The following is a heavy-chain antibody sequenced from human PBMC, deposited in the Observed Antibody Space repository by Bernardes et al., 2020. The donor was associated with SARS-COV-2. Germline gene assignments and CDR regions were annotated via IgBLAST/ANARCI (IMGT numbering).Heavy chain of an antibody. CDR2: IIPIFGTA. Sequence: SVKVSCKASGGTFSSYAISWVRQAPGQGLEWMGGIIPIFGTANYAQKFQGRVTITADESTSTAYMELSSLRSEDTAVYYCARESLRSIAAAGTGDCWGQGTLVTVSS. J-gene: IGHJ4*02. V-gene: IGHV1-69*13. CDR3: ARESLRSIAAAGTGDC. CDR1: GGTFSSYA. D-gene: IGHD6-13*01.